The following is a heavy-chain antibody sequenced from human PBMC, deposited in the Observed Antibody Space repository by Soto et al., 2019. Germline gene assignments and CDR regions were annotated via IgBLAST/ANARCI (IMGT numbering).Heavy chain of an antibody. CDR3: ARDQGSHPGE. J-gene: IGHJ4*02. V-gene: IGHV4-4*02. D-gene: IGHD6-13*01. Sequence: QVQLQEAGPGLVRPSGTVSLTCAVSGLSISSDHWWSWVRQPPGKGLEWIGEIHHSGSTNYNPSLKSRVTTSVVPSKDLFSLTLNSVTAADTAFYYCARDQGSHPGEWGQGTLVSVSS. CDR1: GLSISSDHW. CDR2: IHHSGST.